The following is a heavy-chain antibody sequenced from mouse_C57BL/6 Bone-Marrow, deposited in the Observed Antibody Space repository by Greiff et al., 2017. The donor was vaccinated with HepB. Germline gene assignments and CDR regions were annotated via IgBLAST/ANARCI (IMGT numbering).Heavy chain of an antibody. V-gene: IGHV1-81*01. CDR2: IYPRSGNT. CDR3: ARSGGWLPPYFDV. CDR1: GYTFTSYG. Sequence: QVQLQQSGAELARPGASVKLSCKASGYTFTSYGISWVKQRTGQGLEWIGEIYPRSGNTYYNEKVKGKATLTADKSSSTAYMELRSLTSEDSAVYFCARSGGWLPPYFDVWGTGTTVTVSS. J-gene: IGHJ1*03. D-gene: IGHD2-3*01.